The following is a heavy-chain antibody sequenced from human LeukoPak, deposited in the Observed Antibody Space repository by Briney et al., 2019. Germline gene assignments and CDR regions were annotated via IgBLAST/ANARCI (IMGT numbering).Heavy chain of an antibody. CDR2: ISSSSSYI. J-gene: IGHJ4*02. CDR1: GFTFDDYA. Sequence: GGSLRLSCAASGFTFDDYAMHWVRQAPGKGLEWVSSISSSSSYIYYADSVKGRFTISRDNAKNSLYLQMNSLRAEDTAVYYCARDLGLGSGQQLVREFDYWGQGTLVTVSS. D-gene: IGHD6-13*01. V-gene: IGHV3-21*01. CDR3: ARDLGLGSGQQLVREFDY.